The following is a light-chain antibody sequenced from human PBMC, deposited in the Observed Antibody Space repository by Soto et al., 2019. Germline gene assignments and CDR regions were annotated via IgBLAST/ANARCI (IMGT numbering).Light chain of an antibody. CDR1: PSIANY. CDR2: AES. J-gene: IGKJ1*01. V-gene: IGKV1-39*01. CDR3: KQSYITPWT. Sequence: DIQMTQSPSSLSTSVGDRVTITCRASPSIANYLNWYQQKPGRVTKILIYAESRSQRGVPSRFSGSGSGTDFTLTISSLQPDDFATYYCKQSYITPWTGGQGTKVEIK.